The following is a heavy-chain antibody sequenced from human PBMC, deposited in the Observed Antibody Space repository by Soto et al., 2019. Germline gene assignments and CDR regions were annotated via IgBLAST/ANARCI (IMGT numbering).Heavy chain of an antibody. V-gene: IGHV3-11*01. Sequence: GGSLRLSCAASGFTFSDYYMSWIRQAPGKGLEWVSYISSSGSIIYYADSVKGRFTISRDNAKNSLYLQMNSLRAEDTAVYYCARDRGYYDSSGYFDYWGQGTLVTVSS. J-gene: IGHJ4*02. D-gene: IGHD3-22*01. CDR1: GFTFSDYY. CDR3: ARDRGYYDSSGYFDY. CDR2: ISSSGSII.